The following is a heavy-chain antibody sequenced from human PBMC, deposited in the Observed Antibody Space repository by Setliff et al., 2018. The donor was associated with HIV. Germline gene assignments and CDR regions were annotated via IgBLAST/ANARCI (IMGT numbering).Heavy chain of an antibody. J-gene: IGHJ4*02. V-gene: IGHV1-3*03. CDR1: GYTFSTYV. CDR3: AREGAAPGLDLDY. Sequence: WASVKVSCKASGYTFSTYVMHWVRQAPGQRLEWMGWINAGDDTTYSQEFQGRVTITRDTSASTAYMELSSLRSEDMAVYYCAREGAAPGLDLDYWGQGTQVTVSS. D-gene: IGHD6-13*01. CDR2: INAGDDT.